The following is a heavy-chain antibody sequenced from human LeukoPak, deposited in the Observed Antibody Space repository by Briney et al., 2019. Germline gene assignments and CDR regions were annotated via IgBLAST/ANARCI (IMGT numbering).Heavy chain of an antibody. D-gene: IGHD6-19*01. Sequence: ASVKVSCKASGYTFTSYGISWVGQAPGQGLEWMGWISAYNGNTNYAQKLQGRVTMTTDTSTSTAYMELRSLRSDDTAVYYCARDGSYSSGWYDYYYYGMDVSNQATTVTVSS. CDR3: ARDGSYSSGWYDYYYYGMDV. V-gene: IGHV1-18*01. CDR2: ISAYNGNT. CDR1: GYTFTSYG. J-gene: IGHJ6*02.